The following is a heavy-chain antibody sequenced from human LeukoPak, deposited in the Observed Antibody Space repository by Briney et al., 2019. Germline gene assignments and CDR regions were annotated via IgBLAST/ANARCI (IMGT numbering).Heavy chain of an antibody. Sequence: GASVKVSCMAFNYTFTDYAITWVRQAPGQGLEWMGWMNPNSGNTGYAQKFQGRVTMTRNTSISTAYMELSSLRSEDTAVYYCARAGGYCGRISCPYYFDYWGQGSLVAVSS. J-gene: IGHJ4*02. CDR3: ARAGGYCGRISCPYYFDY. D-gene: IGHD2-15*01. V-gene: IGHV1-8*02. CDR2: MNPNSGNT. CDR1: NYTFTDYA.